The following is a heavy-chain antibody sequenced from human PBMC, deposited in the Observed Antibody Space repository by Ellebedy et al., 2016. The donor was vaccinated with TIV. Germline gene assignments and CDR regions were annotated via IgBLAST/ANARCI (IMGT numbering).Heavy chain of an antibody. V-gene: IGHV1-18*01. Sequence: AASVKVSCKASGYTFTNYGINWVRQAPGQGLEWMGWISPYTGNKNYAQKLQGRVTMTADTSTNTAYMDLRSLTSDDTAVYYCTRGSQPWVDYWGQGTLVTVSS. CDR2: ISPYTGNK. CDR1: GYTFTNYG. J-gene: IGHJ4*02. CDR3: TRGSQPWVDY. D-gene: IGHD1-14*01.